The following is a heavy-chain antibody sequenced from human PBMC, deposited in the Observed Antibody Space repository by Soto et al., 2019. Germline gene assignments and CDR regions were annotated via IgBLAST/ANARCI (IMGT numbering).Heavy chain of an antibody. Sequence: SETLSLTCTVSGGSISSGGYYWSWIRQHPGKGLEWIGYIYYSGSTYYNPSLNSRLTISLDTSKNLFSLRLSAVTAADTAVYFCARGSFSSSSSWFDPWGQGTLVTVSS. D-gene: IGHD6-6*01. J-gene: IGHJ5*02. CDR2: IYYSGST. V-gene: IGHV4-31*03. CDR1: GGSISSGGYY. CDR3: ARGSFSSSSSWFDP.